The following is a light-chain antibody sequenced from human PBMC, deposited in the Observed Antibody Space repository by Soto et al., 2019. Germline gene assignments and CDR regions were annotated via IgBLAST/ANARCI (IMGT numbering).Light chain of an antibody. CDR2: YDS. J-gene: IGLJ2*01. V-gene: IGLV3-21*04. CDR1: NIGSKS. CDR3: QVWDSSSDHVV. Sequence: SSELTQPPSVSVAPGKTARITCGGNNIGSKSVHWYQQKPGQAPVLAIYYDSDRPSGIPERFSGSNSGNTATLTISRVEAGDEADYYCQVWDSSSDHVVFGGGTQLTVL.